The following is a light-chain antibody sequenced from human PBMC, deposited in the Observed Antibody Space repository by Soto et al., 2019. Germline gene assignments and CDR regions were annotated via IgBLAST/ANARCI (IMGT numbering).Light chain of an antibody. CDR2: DAS. V-gene: IGKV1-5*01. CDR1: QSISSW. Sequence: DIQMTQSPSTLSASVGDRVTITCRASQSISSWLAWYQQKPGKAPKLLIYDASSLESGVPSRFSGSGSGTDFTLTISSVQAEDVAVYYCQQYYSPPLTFGGGTKVEI. CDR3: QQYYSPPLT. J-gene: IGKJ4*01.